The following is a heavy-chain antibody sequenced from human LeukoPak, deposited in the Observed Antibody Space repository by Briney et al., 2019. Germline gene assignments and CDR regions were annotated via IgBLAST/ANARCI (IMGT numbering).Heavy chain of an antibody. CDR1: GFTFSSYS. J-gene: IGHJ4*02. V-gene: IGHV3-21*01. CDR3: ARDYYDSSHLDY. CDR2: ISSSSSYI. Sequence: PGGSLRLSCAASGFTFSSYSMNWVRQAPGKGLEGVSSISSSSSYIYCTDSVKRRFTISRDNAKNALYLQMNSLRADDTAVYYCARDYYDSSHLDYWGQGTLVTVSS. D-gene: IGHD3-22*01.